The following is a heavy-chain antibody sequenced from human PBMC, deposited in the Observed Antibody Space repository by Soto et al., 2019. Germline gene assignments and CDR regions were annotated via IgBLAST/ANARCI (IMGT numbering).Heavy chain of an antibody. D-gene: IGHD6-19*01. V-gene: IGHV3-11*05. CDR3: ARERFGSGWYDY. CDR2: ISSSSSYT. CDR1: GFTFSDYY. J-gene: IGHJ4*02. Sequence: PGGSLRLSYAASGFTFSDYYVSWIRQAPGKGLEWVSYISSSSSYTNYADSVKGRFTISRDNAKNSLYLQMNSLRAEDTAVYYCARERFGSGWYDYWGQGTLVTVSS.